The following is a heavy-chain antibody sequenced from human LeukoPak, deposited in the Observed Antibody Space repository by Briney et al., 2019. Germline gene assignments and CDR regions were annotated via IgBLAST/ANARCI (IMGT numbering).Heavy chain of an antibody. V-gene: IGHV3-7*01. J-gene: IGHJ4*02. CDR2: IKQDGSAK. Sequence: PGGSLRLSCAASGFTFSGYWMSWVRQAPGKGLEWVANIKQDGSAKYYVDSVKGRFTISRDNAKNSLYLQMGSLRAEDTAVYYCARFSGRNWGQGTLVTVSS. D-gene: IGHD2-15*01. CDR1: GFTFSGYW. CDR3: ARFSGRN.